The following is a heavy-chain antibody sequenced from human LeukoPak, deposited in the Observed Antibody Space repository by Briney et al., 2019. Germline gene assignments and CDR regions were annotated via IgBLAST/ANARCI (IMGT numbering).Heavy chain of an antibody. CDR2: IYYSGST. Sequence: PSETLSLTCTVSGGSISSYYWSWIRQPPGKGLEWIGYIYYSGSTNYNPSLKSRVTISVDTSKYQFSLKLSSVTAADTAVYYCARGNGRSYYFDYWGQGTLVTVSS. J-gene: IGHJ4*02. V-gene: IGHV4-59*01. D-gene: IGHD1-26*01. CDR3: ARGNGRSYYFDY. CDR1: GGSISSYY.